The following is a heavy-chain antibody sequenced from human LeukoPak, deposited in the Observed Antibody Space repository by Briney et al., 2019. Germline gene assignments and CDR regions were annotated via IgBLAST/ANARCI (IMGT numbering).Heavy chain of an antibody. CDR1: GCRFDNYW. CDR2: MKQDGSVK. Sequence: GGSLRLSCAASGCRFDNYWMSWVRQAPGKGLEWVANMKQDGSVKYYVDSVKGRFTISRDNARNEQYLQMNSLRPEDTAVYYCARIGYSSSSFDYWGQGTLVTVSS. CDR3: ARIGYSSSSFDY. V-gene: IGHV3-7*01. D-gene: IGHD6-6*01. J-gene: IGHJ4*02.